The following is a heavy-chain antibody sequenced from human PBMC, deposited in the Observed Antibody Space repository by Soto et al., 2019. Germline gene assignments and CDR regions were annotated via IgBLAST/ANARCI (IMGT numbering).Heavy chain of an antibody. V-gene: IGHV1-18*04. CDR1: GYAFTSYG. CDR2: INTYNSYT. CDR3: VSDESGSCRGGNCFYFDY. J-gene: IGHJ4*02. D-gene: IGHD2-15*01. Sequence: QVHLVQSGAEVKKPGASVKVSCKASGYAFTSYGMTWVRQAPGQGLERRGWINTYNSYTNSAPRLQGRITMTTDTSTSAACMELRSLTSDDTAVYYWVSDESGSCRGGNCFYFDYWGQGTLVSVSS.